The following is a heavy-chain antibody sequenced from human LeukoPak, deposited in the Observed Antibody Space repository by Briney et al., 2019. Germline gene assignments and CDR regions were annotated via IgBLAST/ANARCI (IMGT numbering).Heavy chain of an antibody. V-gene: IGHV3-53*01. D-gene: IGHD1-14*01. CDR3: ARLHRGTGTYFDY. CDR2: LYSGGST. J-gene: IGHJ4*02. Sequence: GGSLRLSFAASEFRASGNSISGVRKAPGKGLEWVSVLYSGGSTYYADSVKGRFTISRDNSKNTLYLQMNSLRAEDTAVYYCARLHRGTGTYFDYWGQGTLVTVSS. CDR1: EFRASGNS.